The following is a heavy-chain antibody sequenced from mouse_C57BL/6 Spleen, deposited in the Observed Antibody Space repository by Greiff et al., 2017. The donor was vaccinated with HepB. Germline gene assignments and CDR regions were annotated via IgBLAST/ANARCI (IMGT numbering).Heavy chain of an antibody. D-gene: IGHD2-3*01. Sequence: LQQSGAELVKPGASVKLSCKASGYTFTSYWMQWVKQRPGQGLEWIGEIDPSDSYTNYNQKFKGKATLTVDTSSSTAYMQLSSLTSEDSAVYYCARTGGYYIYWGQGTTLTVSS. CDR2: IDPSDSYT. CDR3: ARTGGYYIY. J-gene: IGHJ2*01. CDR1: GYTFTSYW. V-gene: IGHV1-50*01.